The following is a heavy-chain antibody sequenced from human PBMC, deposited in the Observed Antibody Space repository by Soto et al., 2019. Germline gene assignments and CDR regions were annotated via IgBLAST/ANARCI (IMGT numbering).Heavy chain of an antibody. CDR2: IYYSGST. V-gene: IGHV4-39*01. CDR1: GGSISSSSYY. CDR3: ARHIRAGLQDYEEYYYGMDV. D-gene: IGHD4-4*01. J-gene: IGHJ6*02. Sequence: KLPETLSLTCTVSGGSISSSSYYLGWIRQPPGKGLEGIGSIYYSGSTYYNPSLKSRVTISVDTSKNQFSLKLSSVTAADTAVYYCARHIRAGLQDYEEYYYGMDVWGQGTTVTVSS.